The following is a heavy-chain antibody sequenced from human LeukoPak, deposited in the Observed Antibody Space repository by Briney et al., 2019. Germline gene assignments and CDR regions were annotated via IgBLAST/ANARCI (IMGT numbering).Heavy chain of an antibody. Sequence: GESLKISCKGSGYSFTNYWLGWVRQMPGKGLEWMGIIYPGDSDTRYSPSFQGQVAISADKSITTAYLQWSSLKASDTAMYYCARRGPRISMVRGVRNWGTFDYWGQGTLVTVSS. V-gene: IGHV5-51*01. CDR3: ARRGPRISMVRGVRNWGTFDY. CDR1: GYSFTNYW. D-gene: IGHD3-10*01. CDR2: IYPGDSDT. J-gene: IGHJ4*02.